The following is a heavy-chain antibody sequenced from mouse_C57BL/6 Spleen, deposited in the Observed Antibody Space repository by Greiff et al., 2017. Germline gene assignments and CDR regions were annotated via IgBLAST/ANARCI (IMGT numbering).Heavy chain of an antibody. D-gene: IGHD1-1*01. V-gene: IGHV1-42*01. CDR2: INPSTGGT. Sequence: EVQLQQSGPELVKPGASVKISCKASGYSFTGYYMNWVKQSPEKSLEWIGEINPSTGGTTYNQKFKAKATLTVDKSSSTAYMQLKSLTSEDSAVYYCARPYYYGSSPYAMDYWGQGTSVTVSS. J-gene: IGHJ4*01. CDR3: ARPYYYGSSPYAMDY. CDR1: GYSFTGYY.